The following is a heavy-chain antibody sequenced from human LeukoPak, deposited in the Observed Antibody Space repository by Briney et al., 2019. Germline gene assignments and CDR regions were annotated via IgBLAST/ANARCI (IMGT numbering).Heavy chain of an antibody. J-gene: IGHJ3*02. CDR2: IYYSGST. Sequence: SETLSLTCTVSGGSISSSSYYWGWIRQPPGKGLEWNGSIYYSGSTYYNPSLKSRVTISVDTSKNQFSLKLSSLSAADTAVYYCARVWRKHYAFDIWGQGTMVTVSS. V-gene: IGHV4-39*07. D-gene: IGHD1-1*01. CDR1: GGSISSSSYY. CDR3: ARVWRKHYAFDI.